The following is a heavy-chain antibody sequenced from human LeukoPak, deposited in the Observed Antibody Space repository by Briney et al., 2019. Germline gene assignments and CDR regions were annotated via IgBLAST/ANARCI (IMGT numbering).Heavy chain of an antibody. V-gene: IGHV1-69*05. J-gene: IGHJ5*02. D-gene: IGHD6-19*01. Sequence: ASVKVSCKASGGTFSSYAISWVRQAPGQGLEWMGRIISIFGTANYAQKFQGRVTITTDESTSTAYMELSSLRSEDTAVYYCARDASSGWNPSWFDPWGQGTLVTVSS. CDR2: IISIFGTA. CDR1: GGTFSSYA. CDR3: ARDASSGWNPSWFDP.